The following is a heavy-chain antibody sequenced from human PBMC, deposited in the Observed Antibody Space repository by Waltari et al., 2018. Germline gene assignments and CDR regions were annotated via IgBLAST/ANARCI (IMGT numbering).Heavy chain of an antibody. CDR1: GGTFSTYT. Sequence: QVQLVQSGAAVKKPGSSVKVSCKASGGTFSTYTLSWLRQAPGQGLEWMGRIIPILDMANYAQKFQGRVTITADKSTSTAYMELRSLGSEDTAVYYCARDEGQLERRDGGFDIWDQGTMVTVSS. D-gene: IGHD1-1*01. V-gene: IGHV1-69*08. CDR2: IIPILDMA. CDR3: ARDEGQLERRDGGFDI. J-gene: IGHJ3*02.